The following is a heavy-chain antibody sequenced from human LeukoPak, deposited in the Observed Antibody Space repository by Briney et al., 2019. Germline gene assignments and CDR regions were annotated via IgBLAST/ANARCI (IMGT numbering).Heavy chain of an antibody. CDR2: VYYSGST. CDR3: ASVVRGGTFYYYMDV. Sequence: TPQTLSLTCIVSGDSVSNVSYYWAWIRQPPGKGLEWIANVYYSGSTYYNPSLKSRVAISVDTSKNQFSLTLSSVTAADTGVYFCASVVRGGTFYYYMDVWGSGTSVTVSS. D-gene: IGHD3-10*01. V-gene: IGHV4-39*01. J-gene: IGHJ6*03. CDR1: GDSVSNVSYY.